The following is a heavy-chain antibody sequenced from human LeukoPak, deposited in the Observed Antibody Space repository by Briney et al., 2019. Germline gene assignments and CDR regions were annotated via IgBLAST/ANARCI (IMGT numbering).Heavy chain of an antibody. J-gene: IGHJ2*01. CDR1: GGSISSAGYS. CDR3: ARALDSSSWPHWYFDL. V-gene: IGHV4-30-2*01. Sequence: SETLSLTCAVSGGSISSAGYSWSWIRQPPRKGLEWIGYIYRSGSTYYNPSLKSRVTISVDRSKNQFSLKLSCVTAADTAVYYCARALDSSSWPHWYFDLWGRGTLVNVSS. D-gene: IGHD6-13*01. CDR2: IYRSGST.